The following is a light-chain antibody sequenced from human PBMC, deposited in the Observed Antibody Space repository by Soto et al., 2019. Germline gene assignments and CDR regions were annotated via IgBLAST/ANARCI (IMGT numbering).Light chain of an antibody. Sequence: EIVLTQSPATLSLSPGERATLSCRASQSIGGYLAWYQQKRGQAPRLLIYDASNRATGIPARFSGTGSGTDFTLTIRSLEPEDVAVYYCQQYGTSPFTFGPGTKVDLK. CDR1: QSIGGY. CDR2: DAS. CDR3: QQYGTSPFT. J-gene: IGKJ3*01. V-gene: IGKV3-11*01.